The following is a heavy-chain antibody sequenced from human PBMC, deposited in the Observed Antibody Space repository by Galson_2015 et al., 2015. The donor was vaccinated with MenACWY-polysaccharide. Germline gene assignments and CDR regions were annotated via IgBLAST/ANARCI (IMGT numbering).Heavy chain of an antibody. V-gene: IGHV3-13*01. CDR3: ARGMGTDTYGLAFDY. J-gene: IGHJ4*02. D-gene: IGHD4-17*01. CDR1: GFRVRSHD. CDR2: IGSADDT. Sequence: SLRLSCAVSGFRVRSHDMFWVRQRPGLGLEWVSGIGSADDTYYRGSVRGRFTISRDAANNSLDLQMYNVRARDTAVYYCARGMGTDTYGLAFDYWGQGIQVTVSS.